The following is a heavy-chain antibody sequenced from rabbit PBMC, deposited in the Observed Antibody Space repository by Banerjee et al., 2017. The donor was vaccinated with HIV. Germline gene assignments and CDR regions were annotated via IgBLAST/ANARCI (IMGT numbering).Heavy chain of an antibody. Sequence: QEQLEESGGDLVKPEGSLTLTCKASGFDFSNNVLCWVRQAPGKGPEWIACIDNGDGSTYYANWVNGRFTISKTSSTTVTLQMTSLTAADTATYFCARSAYAYTTDGFDLWGQGTLVTVS. CDR1: GFDFSNNV. V-gene: IGHV1S47*01. CDR3: ARSAYAYTTDGFDL. J-gene: IGHJ3*01. CDR2: IDNGDGST. D-gene: IGHD6-1*01.